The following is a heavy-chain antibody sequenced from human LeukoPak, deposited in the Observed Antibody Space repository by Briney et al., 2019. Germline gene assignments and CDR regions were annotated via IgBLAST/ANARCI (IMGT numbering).Heavy chain of an antibody. Sequence: PGGSLRLSCAASGFTFSNAWMNWVRQAPGKGLEWVGRIKSETDGGTTDYAAPVKGRFTISRDDSKNTLYLQMNSLKTEDTAVYYCTTEIIVVVTAIPSDYWGQGTLVTVSS. D-gene: IGHD2-21*02. V-gene: IGHV3-15*07. CDR2: IKSETDGGTT. CDR1: GFTFSNAW. CDR3: TTEIIVVVTAIPSDY. J-gene: IGHJ4*02.